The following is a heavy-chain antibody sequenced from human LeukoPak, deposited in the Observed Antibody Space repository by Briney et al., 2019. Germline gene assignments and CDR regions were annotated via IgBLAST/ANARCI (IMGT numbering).Heavy chain of an antibody. V-gene: IGHV3-64D*06. Sequence: GGALRLSCAASGVTFSRYAMQWGREAPGEGVEYGSDISSNGESTYYAESVKRRFTISRDNSNTTLYLQMSSLSAEDTAVYYCVKRVCSTTSSSAPFAYWGQGTLVTVSS. CDR3: VKRVCSTTSSSAPFAY. J-gene: IGHJ4*02. CDR1: GVTFSRYA. CDR2: ISSNGEST. D-gene: IGHD2-2*01.